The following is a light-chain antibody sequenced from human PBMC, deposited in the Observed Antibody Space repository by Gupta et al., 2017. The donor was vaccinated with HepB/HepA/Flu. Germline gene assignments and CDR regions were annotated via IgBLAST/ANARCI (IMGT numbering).Light chain of an antibody. CDR1: SDINVGRYN. CDR2: YYSDSDK. J-gene: IGLJ2*01. V-gene: IGLV5-37*01. CDR3: MDWPSIGVV. Sequence: PPSSSASPGESTRLTCTFPSDINVGRYNIYWYQQEPGSTPRHLLYYYSDSDKALGSGVPSRFSGSKDATANTGILLISELQAEDEADYDGMDWPSIGVVFGGGTKLTVL.